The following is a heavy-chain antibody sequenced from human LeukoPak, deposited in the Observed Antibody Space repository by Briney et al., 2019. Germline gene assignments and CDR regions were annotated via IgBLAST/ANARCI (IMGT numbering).Heavy chain of an antibody. CDR1: GYTPTNYY. CDR3: ARGGSSDDAFDI. D-gene: IGHD2-15*01. Sequence: ASVKVSYKASGYTPTNYYIEWVRQAPGHGLEWMGMINPSGGTTNYAQEFQGRVTMTRDTSTSTVYMELSSLRSEDTAVYYCARGGSSDDAFDIWGQGTMVTVSS. CDR2: INPSGGTT. V-gene: IGHV1-46*01. J-gene: IGHJ3*02.